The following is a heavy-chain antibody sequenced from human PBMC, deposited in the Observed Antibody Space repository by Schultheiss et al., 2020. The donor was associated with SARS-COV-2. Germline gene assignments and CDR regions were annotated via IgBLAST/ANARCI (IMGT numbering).Heavy chain of an antibody. J-gene: IGHJ4*02. CDR1: GGSISSYY. CDR2: IYYSGST. V-gene: IGHV4-59*08. Sequence: SQTLSLTCTVSGGSISSYYWSWIRQPPGKGLEWIGYIYYSGSTNYNPSLKSRVTISVDTSKNQFSLKLSSVTAADTAVYYCARLRLASFDYWGQGTLVTVSS. CDR3: ARLRLASFDY. D-gene: IGHD6-19*01.